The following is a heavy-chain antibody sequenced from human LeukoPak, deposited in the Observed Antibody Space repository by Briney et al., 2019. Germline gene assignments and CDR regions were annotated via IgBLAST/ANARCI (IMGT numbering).Heavy chain of an antibody. D-gene: IGHD2-2*02. CDR3: AVEARGYMAFQI. CDR1: GFTFSDYY. V-gene: IGHV3-11*01. Sequence: GGSLRLSCAACGFTFSDYYMSWIRQAPGKGLEWVSYISSSGGNIYYADSVKGRFTISKDNARSSLYLQMNSRRATDTAVYYCAVEARGYMAFQIWGQGTMVTVSS. CDR2: ISSSGGNI. J-gene: IGHJ3*02.